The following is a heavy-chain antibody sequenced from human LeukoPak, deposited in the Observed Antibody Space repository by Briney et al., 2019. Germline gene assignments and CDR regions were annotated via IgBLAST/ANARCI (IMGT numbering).Heavy chain of an antibody. J-gene: IGHJ4*02. D-gene: IGHD1-26*01. V-gene: IGHV3-23*01. Sequence: QSGGSLRLSCAASGFTLTNYAMSWVRQAPGKGLAWVSAVGPSGRTYYADSVKGRFTISRDNSNYTLYLQMNSLRVENTAVYYCAKRGGSYRGFDYWGQGTLVTVSS. CDR1: GFTLTNYA. CDR2: VGPSGRT. CDR3: AKRGGSYRGFDY.